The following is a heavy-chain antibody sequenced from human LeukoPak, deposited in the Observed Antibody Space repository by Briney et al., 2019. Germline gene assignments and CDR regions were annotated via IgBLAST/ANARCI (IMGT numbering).Heavy chain of an antibody. V-gene: IGHV4-59*01. CDR3: ARDTAYYGSGSLYNWFDP. D-gene: IGHD3-10*01. CDR2: IYYSGST. Sequence: SETLSLTCTVSSGSISSYYWSWIRQPPGKGLEWIGYIYYSGSTNYNPSLKSRVTISVDTSKNQFSLKLSSVTAADTAVYYCARDTAYYGSGSLYNWFDPWGQGTLVTVSS. CDR1: SGSISSYY. J-gene: IGHJ5*02.